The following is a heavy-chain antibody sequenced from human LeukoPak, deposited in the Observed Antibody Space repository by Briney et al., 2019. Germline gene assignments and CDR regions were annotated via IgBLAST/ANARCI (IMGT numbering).Heavy chain of an antibody. V-gene: IGHV1-8*01. D-gene: IGHD1-26*01. Sequence: ASLKVSCEASRYTFSRADIHCVRHATGQRREWMGWMNPNSGNTGYAQKFQGRVTMTRNTSISTAYMELCSMRSEDTAVYYCARGPLIVGASFDYWGQGTLVTVSS. J-gene: IGHJ4*02. CDR2: MNPNSGNT. CDR3: ARGPLIVGASFDY. CDR1: RYTFSRAD.